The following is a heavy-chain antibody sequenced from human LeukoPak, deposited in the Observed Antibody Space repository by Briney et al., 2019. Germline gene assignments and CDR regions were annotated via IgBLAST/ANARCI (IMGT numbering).Heavy chain of an antibody. V-gene: IGHV1-18*01. CDR1: GYTFTSYG. CDR2: ISLYNGNK. J-gene: IGHJ6*03. D-gene: IGHD1-7*01. Sequence: ASVKVSCKASGYTFTSYGISWVRQAPGQGLEWMGWISLYNGNKKYVEKFQDRVTLTTDTPTTTVYMELRSLRSDDTAVYYCARGYNWNYVPMGYYYYYMDVWGKGTTVTVSS. CDR3: ARGYNWNYVPMGYYYYYMDV.